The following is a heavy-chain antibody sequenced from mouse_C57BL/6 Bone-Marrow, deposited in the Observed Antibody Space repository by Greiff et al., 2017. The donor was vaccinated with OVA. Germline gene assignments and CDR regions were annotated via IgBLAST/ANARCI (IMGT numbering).Heavy chain of an antibody. CDR1: GFTFSDYG. J-gene: IGHJ4*01. V-gene: IGHV5-17*01. Sequence: EVMLVESGGGLVKPGGSLKLSCAASGFTFSDYGMHLVRQAPEKGLEWVAYISSGSSTIYYADTLTGRFTISRDNAKNTLFRQMTSRRTEDTAMNYCAKGGDSNYNYAMDYWGQGTSVTVAS. CDR3: AKGGDSNYNYAMDY. D-gene: IGHD2-5*01. CDR2: ISSGSSTI.